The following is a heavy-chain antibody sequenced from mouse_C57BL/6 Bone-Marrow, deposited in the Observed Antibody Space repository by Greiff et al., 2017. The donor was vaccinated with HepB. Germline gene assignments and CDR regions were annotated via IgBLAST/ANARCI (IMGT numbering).Heavy chain of an antibody. D-gene: IGHD2-4*01. V-gene: IGHV5-6*01. CDR1: GFTFSSYG. CDR2: ISSGGSYT. CDR3: ARDDYDKSGFAY. J-gene: IGHJ3*01. Sequence: EVKLMESGGDLVKPGGSLKLSCAASGFTFSSYGMSWVRQTPDKRLEWVATISSGGSYTYYPDSVKGRFTISRDNAKNTLYLQMSSLKSEDTAMYYCARDDYDKSGFAYWGQGTLVTVSA.